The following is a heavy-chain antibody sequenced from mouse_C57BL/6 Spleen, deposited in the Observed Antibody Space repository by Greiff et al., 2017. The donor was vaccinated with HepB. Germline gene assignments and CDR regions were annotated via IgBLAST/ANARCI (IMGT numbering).Heavy chain of an antibody. V-gene: IGHV5-4*01. CDR3: ARDNWDFDY. CDR1: GFTFSSYA. J-gene: IGHJ2*01. D-gene: IGHD4-1*01. CDR2: ISDGGSYT. Sequence: EVQVVESGGGLVKPGGSLKLSCAASGFTFSSYAMSWVRQTPEKRLEWVATISDGGSYTYYPDNVKGRFTISRDNAKNNLYLQMSHLKSEDTAMYYCARDNWDFDYWGQGTTLTVSS.